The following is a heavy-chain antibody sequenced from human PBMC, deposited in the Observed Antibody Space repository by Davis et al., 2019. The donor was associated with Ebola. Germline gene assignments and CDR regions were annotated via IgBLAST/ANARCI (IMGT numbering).Heavy chain of an antibody. D-gene: IGHD3-3*01. J-gene: IGHJ3*02. V-gene: IGHV3-23*01. CDR1: GFTFSNYA. Sequence: GESLKISCAASGFTFSNYAMSWVRQAPGKGLEWVSAIRGSGGSADYADSVKGRFTISRDNSKNTLYLQMNSLRDEDTAVYYCARGLTLEWLLSIDAFDIWGQGTMVTVSS. CDR2: IRGSGGSA. CDR3: ARGLTLEWLLSIDAFDI.